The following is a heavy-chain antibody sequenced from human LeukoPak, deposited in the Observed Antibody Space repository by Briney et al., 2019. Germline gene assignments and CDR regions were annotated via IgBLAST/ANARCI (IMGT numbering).Heavy chain of an antibody. J-gene: IGHJ5*02. CDR2: INHSGST. CDR1: GGSFSGYY. V-gene: IGHV4-34*01. Sequence: PSETLSLTCAVYGGSFSGYYWSWIRQPPGKGVEWIGEINHSGSTNYNPSLKSRVTISVDTSKNQFSLKLSSVTAADTAVYYCARDHLTRITMVRGVKNWFDPWGQGTLVTVSS. CDR3: ARDHLTRITMVRGVKNWFDP. D-gene: IGHD3-10*01.